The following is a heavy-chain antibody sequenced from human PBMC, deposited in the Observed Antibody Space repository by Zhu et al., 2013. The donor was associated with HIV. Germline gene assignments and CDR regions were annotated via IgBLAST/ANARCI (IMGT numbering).Heavy chain of an antibody. CDR3: ARTMVQGIGWFDP. D-gene: IGHD3-10*01. J-gene: IGHJ5*02. V-gene: IGHV3-30-3*01. CDR1: GFTFSSYA. CDR2: ISYDGSNK. Sequence: VQLVESGGGVVQPGRSLRLSCAASGFTFSSYAMHWVRQAPGKGLEWVAVISYDGSNKYYADSVKGRFTISRDNSKNTLYLQMNSLRAEDTAVYYCARTMVQGIGWFDPGAREPWSPSPQ.